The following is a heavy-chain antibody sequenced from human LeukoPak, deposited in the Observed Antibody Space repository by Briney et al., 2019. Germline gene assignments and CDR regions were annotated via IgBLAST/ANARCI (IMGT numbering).Heavy chain of an antibody. J-gene: IGHJ4*02. Sequence: GGSLRLSCAASGFTFSTYAIHWVRQAPGKGLDWVAVISFDGSNKYYADSVKGRFTISRDNSKNTLYLQMNSLSADDTAVYYCAKEMAPEGYSYGYDYWGQGTLVTVSS. CDR2: ISFDGSNK. CDR3: AKEMAPEGYSYGYDY. D-gene: IGHD5-18*01. V-gene: IGHV3-30*04. CDR1: GFTFSTYA.